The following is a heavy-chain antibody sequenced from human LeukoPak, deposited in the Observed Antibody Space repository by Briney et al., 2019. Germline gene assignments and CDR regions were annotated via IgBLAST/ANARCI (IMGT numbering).Heavy chain of an antibody. Sequence: RGESLKISCKGSEYSFTNYWIAWVRQMPGKGLEWMGIIYPGDSDTRYSPSFQGQVTISADKSISTAYLQWSSLKASDTAMYYCARQVRGYYYGSGSYYNNHYYYMDVWGKGTTVTISS. CDR1: EYSFTNYW. V-gene: IGHV5-51*01. D-gene: IGHD3-10*01. CDR2: IYPGDSDT. CDR3: ARQVRGYYYGSGSYYNNHYYYMDV. J-gene: IGHJ6*03.